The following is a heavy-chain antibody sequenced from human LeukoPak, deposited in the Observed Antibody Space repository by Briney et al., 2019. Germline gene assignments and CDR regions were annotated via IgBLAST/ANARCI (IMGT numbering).Heavy chain of an antibody. CDR1: GFTFSYYS. CDR3: ARDRWGYCSRTSCSFDY. D-gene: IGHD2-2*01. CDR2: ICSSSNYI. J-gene: IGHJ4*02. Sequence: GGSLRLSCAASGFTFSYYSMNWVRQAPGKGLEWVSSICSSSNYIYYADSVKGRFTISRDDARTSLYLQMNSLRAEDTAVYYCARDRWGYCSRTSCSFDYWGQGTLVTVSS. V-gene: IGHV3-21*01.